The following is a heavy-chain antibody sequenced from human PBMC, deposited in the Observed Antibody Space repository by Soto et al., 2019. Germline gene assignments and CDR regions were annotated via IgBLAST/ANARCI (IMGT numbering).Heavy chain of an antibody. Sequence: QVQLVQSGAEVKKPGASVKVSCKASGYTFLNYVISWARQAPGQGLEWMGWINNYNGNTKYAQKVQGRVTMTTDTSTRTAYMELRSLTYDDTAVYYCARFRTVTPEDDDCGPGTLVTVSA. D-gene: IGHD4-17*01. CDR1: GYTFLNYV. V-gene: IGHV1-18*01. CDR2: INNYNGNT. J-gene: IGHJ4*02. CDR3: ARFRTVTPEDDD.